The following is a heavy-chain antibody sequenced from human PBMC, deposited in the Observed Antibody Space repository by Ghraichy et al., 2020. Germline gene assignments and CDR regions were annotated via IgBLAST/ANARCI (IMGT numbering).Heavy chain of an antibody. CDR1: GFTFSSYW. J-gene: IGHJ6*02. Sequence: GGSLRLSCAASGFTFSSYWMSWVRQAPGKGLEWVANIKQDGSEKYYVDSVKGRFTISRDNAKNSLYLQMNSLRAEDTAVYYCARDRIDYYYGMDVWGQGTTVTVSS. D-gene: IGHD3-16*02. CDR3: ARDRIDYYYGMDV. CDR2: IKQDGSEK. V-gene: IGHV3-7*03.